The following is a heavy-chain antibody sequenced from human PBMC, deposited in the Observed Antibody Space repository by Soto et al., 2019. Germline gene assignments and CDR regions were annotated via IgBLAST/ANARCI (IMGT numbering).Heavy chain of an antibody. CDR1: GFSLSTRGVG. CDR2: IYWDDDK. V-gene: IGHV2-5*02. J-gene: IGHJ4*02. D-gene: IGHD6-19*01. CDR3: ARDSSGWYGFDY. Sequence: SGPTLVKPTQTLTLTCTFSGFSLSTRGVGVGWIRQPPGKALEWLALIYWDDDKRYSPSLKSRLTISKDTSKNQVVLTMTNMDPVDTATYYCARDSSGWYGFDYWGQGTLVTVSS.